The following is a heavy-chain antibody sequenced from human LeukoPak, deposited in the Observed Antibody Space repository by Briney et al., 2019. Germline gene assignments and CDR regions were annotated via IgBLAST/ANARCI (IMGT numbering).Heavy chain of an antibody. CDR3: SRGIHRMDYDSSGYYHY. J-gene: IGHJ4*02. D-gene: IGHD3-22*01. CDR1: GFTFSNYA. CDR2: ISYDGSNR. Sequence: GRSLRLSCAASGFTFSNYAIHWVGQAPGKGREGGAVISYDGSNRVYADSGRGRFNISRDNSKNTLYLQMNSLRAEDTPVFYCSRGIHRMDYDSSGYYHYWGQGTLVTVSS. V-gene: IGHV3-30*03.